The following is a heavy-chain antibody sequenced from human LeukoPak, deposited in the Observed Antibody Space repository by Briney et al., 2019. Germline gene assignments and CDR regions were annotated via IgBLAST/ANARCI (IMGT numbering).Heavy chain of an antibody. CDR3: ARLPKYSRPLDY. CDR1: GYTFTNHY. D-gene: IGHD6-6*01. CDR2: MNPNSGNT. J-gene: IGHJ4*02. Sequence: ASVKVSCKASGYTFTNHYMHWVRQAPGQGLEWMGWMNPNSGNTAYAQKFQGRVTMSRDTSISTAYMELSSLRSEDTAVYYCARLPKYSRPLDYWGQGTLVTVSS. V-gene: IGHV1-8*02.